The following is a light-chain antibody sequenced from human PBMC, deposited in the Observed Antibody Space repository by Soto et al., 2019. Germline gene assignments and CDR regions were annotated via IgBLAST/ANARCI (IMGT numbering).Light chain of an antibody. J-gene: IGKJ1*01. V-gene: IGKV3-20*01. Sequence: DIVLTQSPGTLSLSPGKRATLSFRASQSISSSYLAWYQQRPGQAPRLLIYGASSRATGIPDRFSGSGSGTEFTLTISRLEPEDFAVYYCQQYGSSSWTFGQGTKVDI. CDR1: QSISSSY. CDR2: GAS. CDR3: QQYGSSSWT.